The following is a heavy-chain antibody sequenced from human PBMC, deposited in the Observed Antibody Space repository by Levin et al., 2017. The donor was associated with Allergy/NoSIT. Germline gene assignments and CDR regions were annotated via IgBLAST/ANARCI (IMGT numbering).Heavy chain of an antibody. D-gene: IGHD5-24*01. Sequence: ASVKVSCKASGYTFTGYYMHWVRQAPGQGLEWMGWINPNSGGTNYAQKFQGRVTMTRDTSISTAYMELSRLRSDDTAVYYCARVFYMATIGDAFDIWGQGTMVTVSS. V-gene: IGHV1-2*02. J-gene: IGHJ3*02. CDR2: INPNSGGT. CDR1: GYTFTGYY. CDR3: ARVFYMATIGDAFDI.